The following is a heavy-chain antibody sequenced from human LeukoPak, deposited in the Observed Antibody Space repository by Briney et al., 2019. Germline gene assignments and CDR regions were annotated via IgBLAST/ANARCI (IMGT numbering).Heavy chain of an antibody. D-gene: IGHD2-15*01. CDR1: GFTFSSYW. V-gene: IGHV3-7*01. Sequence: PGGSLRLSCAASGFTFSSYWMSWIRQAPGRGLEWVANIKQDGSEKYYADSVKGRFTISRDNAKNSLYLQMNSPRVEDTAMYYCAADSGGSRYWGQGTLATVSS. J-gene: IGHJ4*02. CDR3: AADSGGSRY. CDR2: IKQDGSEK.